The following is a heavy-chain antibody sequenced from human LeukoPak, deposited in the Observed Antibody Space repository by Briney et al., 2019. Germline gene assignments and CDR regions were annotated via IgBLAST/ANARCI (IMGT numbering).Heavy chain of an antibody. V-gene: IGHV3-23*01. Sequence: PGGSLRLSCAASGFTSSSSAMNWVRQAPGKGLEWVSAIGGGDGGSTYYADSVKGRFTISRDNSKNTLYLQMNSLRAEDTAVYYCAKEGSYAYFDYWGQGTLVTVSS. CDR1: GFTSSSSA. D-gene: IGHD3-16*01. CDR3: AKEGSYAYFDY. J-gene: IGHJ4*02. CDR2: IGGGDGGST.